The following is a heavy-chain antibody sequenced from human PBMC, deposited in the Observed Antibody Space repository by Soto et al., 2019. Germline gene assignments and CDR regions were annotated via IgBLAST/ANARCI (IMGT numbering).Heavy chain of an antibody. CDR3: AKDLQNYYDSSGYSGY. D-gene: IGHD3-22*01. CDR2: ISGSGGST. V-gene: IGHV3-23*01. J-gene: IGHJ4*02. CDR1: GFTFSSYA. Sequence: EVQLLESGGGLVQPGGSLRLSCAASGFTFSSYAMSWVRQAPGKGLEWVSAISGSGGSTYYADSVKGRFTISRDNSKNTLYLQMNSLRAEDTAVYYCAKDLQNYYDSSGYSGYWGQGTLVTVSS.